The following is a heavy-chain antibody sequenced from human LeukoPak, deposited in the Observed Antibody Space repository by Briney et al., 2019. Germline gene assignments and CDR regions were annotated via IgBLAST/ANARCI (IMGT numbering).Heavy chain of an antibody. V-gene: IGHV1-18*04. Sequence: ASVKVSCKASGYTFTSYGISWVRQAPGQGLEWMGWISAYNGNTNYAQKLQGRVTMTTDTSTRKAYMELRSLRSGDTAVYYCARGKDSSSWYELNYWGQGTLVTVSS. CDR2: ISAYNGNT. D-gene: IGHD6-13*01. CDR1: GYTFTSYG. CDR3: ARGKDSSSWYELNY. J-gene: IGHJ4*02.